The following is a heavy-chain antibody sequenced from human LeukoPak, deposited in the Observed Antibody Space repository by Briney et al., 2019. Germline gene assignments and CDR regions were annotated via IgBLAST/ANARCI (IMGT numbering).Heavy chain of an antibody. Sequence: PGGSLRLSCAASGFTFSKYWMSWVRQAPGKGLECVANIKQDGSEKYYVDSVEGRFSISRDNAKNSLYLQMNSLRAEDTAVYYCARRIAATGTGGYFDSWGQGTMVTVSS. J-gene: IGHJ3*01. V-gene: IGHV3-7*05. CDR1: GFTFSKYW. D-gene: IGHD6-13*01. CDR2: IKQDGSEK. CDR3: ARRIAATGTGGYFDS.